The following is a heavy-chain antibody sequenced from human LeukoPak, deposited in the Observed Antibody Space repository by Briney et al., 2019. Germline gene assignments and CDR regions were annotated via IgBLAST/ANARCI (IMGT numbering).Heavy chain of an antibody. V-gene: IGHV3-21*04. CDR2: ISGSSSYI. CDR3: ARDYSKRGNWEIQGDP. J-gene: IGHJ5*02. D-gene: IGHD7-27*01. Sequence: PGGSLRLSCAASGFTFSSYEMNLVRQAPGKRLEWVSSISGSSSYIYNAYSLDGRFTISSDNAKHSRYLQMHILRAENTPVYYCARDYSKRGNWEIQGDPWGQGNLVTVSS. CDR1: GFTFSSYE.